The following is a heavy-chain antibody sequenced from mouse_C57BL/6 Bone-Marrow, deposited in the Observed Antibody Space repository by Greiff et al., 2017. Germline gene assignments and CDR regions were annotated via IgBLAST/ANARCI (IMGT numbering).Heavy chain of an antibody. CDR3: AKGNYYFDY. CDR2: ISDGGSYT. CDR1: GFTFSSYA. Sequence: EVQLQESGGGLVKPGGSLKLSCAASGFTFSSYAMSWVRQTPEKRLEWVATISDGGSYTYYPDNVKGRFTISRDNAKNNLYLQMSHLKSEDTAMYYCAKGNYYFDYWGQGTTLTVSS. D-gene: IGHD2-1*01. J-gene: IGHJ2*01. V-gene: IGHV5-4*01.